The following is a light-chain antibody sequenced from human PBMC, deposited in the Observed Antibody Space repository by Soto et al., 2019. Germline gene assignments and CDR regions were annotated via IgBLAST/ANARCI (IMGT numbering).Light chain of an antibody. J-gene: IGKJ1*01. CDR2: GAS. V-gene: IGKV3-15*01. CDR1: QSVSSN. CDR3: QQYNNWPRT. Sequence: EIVMTQSPATLSVSPGERATLSCRASQSVSSNLPGYQQKPGQAPRLLISGASTRATGIPARFSGSGSGTEFTLTISSLQSEDFAVYYCQQYNNWPRTFGQETKV.